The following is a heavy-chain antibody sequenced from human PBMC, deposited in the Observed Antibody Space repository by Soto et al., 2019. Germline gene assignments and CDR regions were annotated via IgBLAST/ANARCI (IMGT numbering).Heavy chain of an antibody. J-gene: IGHJ3*02. CDR2: INANSGDT. D-gene: IGHD3-3*01. Sequence: ASVKVSCKACGYTFTGYYMHWVRQAPGQGLEWMGWINANSGDTNYAQKFQGRVTMTTDTSTSTAYMELRSLRSDDTAVYYCARDFGSLFSIFGVALDAFDIWGQGTMVTVSS. V-gene: IGHV1-2*02. CDR1: GYTFTGYY. CDR3: ARDFGSLFSIFGVALDAFDI.